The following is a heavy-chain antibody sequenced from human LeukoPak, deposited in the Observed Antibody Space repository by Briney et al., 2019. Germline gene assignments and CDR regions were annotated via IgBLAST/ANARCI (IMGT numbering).Heavy chain of an antibody. Sequence: PSETLSLTCTVSGGSISSYYWSWIRQPPGKGLEWIGSIFDTGSTYDNPSLKSRVTISVDTSKNHFSLKVTSVTAADTAVYYCSRLAEGATADSWGQGILVTVSS. D-gene: IGHD1-26*01. J-gene: IGHJ4*02. CDR1: GGSISSYY. CDR2: IFDTGST. CDR3: SRLAEGATADS. V-gene: IGHV4-59*05.